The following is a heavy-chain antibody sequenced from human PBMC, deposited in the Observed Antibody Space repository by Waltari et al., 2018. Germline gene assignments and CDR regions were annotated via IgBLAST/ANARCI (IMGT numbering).Heavy chain of an antibody. Sequence: QVLLQQWGAGLLKPSETLSLTCAVYGGSFSGYYWSWIRQPPGKGLEWIGEINHSGSTNYNPSLKSRVTISVDTSKNQFSLKLSSVTAADTAVYYCARGIGAYYWGQGTLVTVSS. V-gene: IGHV4-34*01. J-gene: IGHJ4*02. CDR3: ARGIGAYY. CDR2: INHSGST. CDR1: GGSFSGYY.